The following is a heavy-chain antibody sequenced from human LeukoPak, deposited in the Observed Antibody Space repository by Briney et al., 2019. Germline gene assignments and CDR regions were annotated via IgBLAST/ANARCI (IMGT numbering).Heavy chain of an antibody. CDR1: GFIFSNYG. D-gene: IGHD3-9*01. CDR3: AKGWAGYYDILTGYWFDY. J-gene: IGHJ4*02. CDR2: ISASGSAT. V-gene: IGHV3-23*01. Sequence: GGSLRLSCAASGFIFSNYGMNWVRQAPGKGLEWVAAISASGSATSYADSVKGRFTISRDNSKNTLYLQMNSLRAEDTAVYYCAKGWAGYYDILTGYWFDYWGQGTLVTVSS.